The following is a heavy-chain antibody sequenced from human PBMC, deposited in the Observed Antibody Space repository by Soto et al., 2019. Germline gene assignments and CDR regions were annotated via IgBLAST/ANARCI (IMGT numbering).Heavy chain of an antibody. CDR2: ISYDGSNK. CDR3: ARDPGGGSSNPRNYYYGMDV. CDR1: GFTFSSYA. J-gene: IGHJ6*02. Sequence: QVQLVESGGCVVQPGRSLRLSCAASGFTFSSYAMHWVRQAPGKGLEWVAVISYDGSNKYYADSVKGRFTISRDNSKNTLYLQMNSLRAEDTAVYYCARDPGGGSSNPRNYYYGMDVWGQGTTVTVSS. D-gene: IGHD6-6*01. V-gene: IGHV3-30-3*01.